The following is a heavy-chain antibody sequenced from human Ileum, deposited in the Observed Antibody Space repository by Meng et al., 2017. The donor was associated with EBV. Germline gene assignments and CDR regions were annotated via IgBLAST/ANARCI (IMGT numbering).Heavy chain of an antibody. CDR1: GVSISSGVYH. CDR3: AIYAVGGSGQGY. CDR2: CSGGT. J-gene: IGHJ4*02. D-gene: IGHD1-26*01. Sequence: VRLQGSGPGLVKPSQALSLPCAVSGVSISSGVYHWSWIRQPPGKGLEWIGCSGGTYYNPSLKSRLTISVDTSKNQFSLKLDSATAADTAVYYCAIYAVGGSGQGYWGQGTLVTVSS. V-gene: IGHV4-30-4*01.